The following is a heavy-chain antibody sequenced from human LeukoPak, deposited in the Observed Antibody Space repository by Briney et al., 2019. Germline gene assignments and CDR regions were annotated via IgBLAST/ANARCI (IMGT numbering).Heavy chain of an antibody. J-gene: IGHJ4*02. D-gene: IGHD1-20*01. CDR3: ARLSITGTSDY. CDR2: VYYTGST. V-gene: IGHV4-39*01. CDR1: GGSISSIAYH. Sequence: SETLSLTCAVSGGSISSIAYHWGWIRQPPGKGLEWIGSVYYTGSTYYNPSLRSRVTISVDTSENQFSLKLISVTAADTAVYYCARLSITGTSDYWGQGTLVTVSS.